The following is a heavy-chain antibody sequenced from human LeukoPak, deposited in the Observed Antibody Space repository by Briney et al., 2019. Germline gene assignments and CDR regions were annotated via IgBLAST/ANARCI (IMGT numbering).Heavy chain of an antibody. Sequence: GASVKVSCKASGYTFTSYGISWVRQAPGQGLEWMGWINAGNGNTKYSQKFQGRVTITRDTSASTAYMELSSLRSEDTAVYYCASTKNTLRFLEWYKLDYWGQGTLVTVSS. CDR1: GYTFTSYG. CDR3: ASTKNTLRFLEWYKLDY. D-gene: IGHD3-3*01. CDR2: INAGNGNT. V-gene: IGHV1-3*01. J-gene: IGHJ4*02.